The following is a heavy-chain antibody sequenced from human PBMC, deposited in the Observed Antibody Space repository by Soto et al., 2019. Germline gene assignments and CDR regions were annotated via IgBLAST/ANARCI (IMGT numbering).Heavy chain of an antibody. CDR1: GGSFSGYY. CDR3: ARGYAINWHTPHY. D-gene: IGHD2-15*01. J-gene: IGHJ4*02. V-gene: IGHV4-34*01. CDR2: INQIGST. Sequence: QVQLQQWGAGLLKPSETLSLTCAVYGGSFSGYYWSWIRQPPGKGREWIGEINQIGSTNYNPSLKSRVTISVDTSKNQFSLKLSSVTAADTAVYYCARGYAINWHTPHYWGQGTLVTVSS.